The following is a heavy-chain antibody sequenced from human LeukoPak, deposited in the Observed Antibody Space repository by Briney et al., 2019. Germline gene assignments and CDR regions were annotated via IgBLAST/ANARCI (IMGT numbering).Heavy chain of an antibody. CDR1: GGSISSYY. CDR3: ARGAYYESFDY. V-gene: IGHV4-59*01. J-gene: IGHJ4*02. Sequence: SETLSLTCTVSGGSISSYYWSWIRQPPGKGLEWIGYIYYSGCTNYNPSLKSRVTISVDTSKNQFSLKLSSVTAADTAVYYCARGAYYESFDYWGQGTLVTVSS. D-gene: IGHD3-22*01. CDR2: IYYSGCT.